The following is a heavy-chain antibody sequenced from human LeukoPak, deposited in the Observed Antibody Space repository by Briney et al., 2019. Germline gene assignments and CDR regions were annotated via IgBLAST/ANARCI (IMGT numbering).Heavy chain of an antibody. J-gene: IGHJ2*01. CDR3: ARVGDHYHWYLDL. D-gene: IGHD3-10*01. CDR1: GFSVGSNY. CDR2: LYSGSTT. V-gene: IGHV3-53*01. Sequence: GGSLTLSCAASGFSVGSNYMNWVRQAPGKGLEWVSILYSGSTTCYTDSVKGRFTISRDNSRNTLYLHMTNLRVEDTAVYFCARVGDHYHWYLDLWGRGSLLTVSS.